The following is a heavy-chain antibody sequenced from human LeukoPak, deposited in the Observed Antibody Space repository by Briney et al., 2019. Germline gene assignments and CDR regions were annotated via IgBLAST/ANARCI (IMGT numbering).Heavy chain of an antibody. CDR3: AKNVMYSSSAVDY. J-gene: IGHJ4*02. Sequence: GGSLRLSCAASGFTFRNYWMGWVRQAPGKGLEWVANTKPDGTAEYYADSVKGRFTVSRVNSKNTLYLQMNSLRVEDTAVYYCAKNVMYSSSAVDYWGQGTLVTVSS. CDR2: TKPDGTAE. V-gene: IGHV3-7*03. D-gene: IGHD6-6*01. CDR1: GFTFRNYW.